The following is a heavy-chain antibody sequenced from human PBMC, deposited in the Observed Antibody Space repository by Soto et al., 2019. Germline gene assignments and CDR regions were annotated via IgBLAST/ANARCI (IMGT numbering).Heavy chain of an antibody. V-gene: IGHV1-69*01. CDR3: ARDKILGTDYPTGNNWFDP. Sequence: QVQLVQSGAEVKKPGSSVKVSCKASGGTFSSYAISWVRQAPGQGLEWMGGIIPIFGTANYAQKFQGRVTITADESTSTAYMELSSLRSEDTAVYYCARDKILGTDYPTGNNWFDPWGQGTLVTVSS. CDR1: GGTFSSYA. CDR2: IIPIFGTA. D-gene: IGHD4-17*01. J-gene: IGHJ5*02.